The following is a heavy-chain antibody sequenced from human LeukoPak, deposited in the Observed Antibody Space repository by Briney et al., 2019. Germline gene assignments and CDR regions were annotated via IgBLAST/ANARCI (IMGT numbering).Heavy chain of an antibody. CDR1: VGPTIGN. J-gene: IGHJ3*02. Sequence: SKTCSFTCLFLVGPTIGNNGAWFGRPPGKEWRWIGYIYYSGSTNYNPSLKSRVTISVDTSKNQFSLKLSSVTAADTAVYYCARVHCTNGVCYAFDIWGQGTMVTVSS. V-gene: IGHV4-59*01. CDR3: ARVHCTNGVCYAFDI. D-gene: IGHD2-8*01. CDR2: IYYSGST.